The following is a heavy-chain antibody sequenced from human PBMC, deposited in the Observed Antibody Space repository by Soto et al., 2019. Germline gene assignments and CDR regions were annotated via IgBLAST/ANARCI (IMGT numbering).Heavy chain of an antibody. D-gene: IGHD3-16*01. J-gene: IGHJ4*02. Sequence: GGPLTLYCTASGYTLCRYGMNWVSQNPGKGLEWVSSVSSSGSYIYYADSVKGRFTISRDNAKNSLYLQMNSLRAEDTAVYYCASLYHYQNDAYVTCSCWGQGTPVTVSS. CDR3: ASLYHYQNDAYVTCSC. V-gene: IGHV3-21*01. CDR2: VSSSGSYI. CDR1: GYTLCRYG.